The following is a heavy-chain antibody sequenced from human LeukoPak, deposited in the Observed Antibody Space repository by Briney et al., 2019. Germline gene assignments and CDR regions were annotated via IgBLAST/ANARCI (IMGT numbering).Heavy chain of an antibody. CDR1: GFTFTNYA. CDR3: ARIGYSSSSFDY. J-gene: IGHJ4*02. CDR2: ISPGGST. V-gene: IGHV3-23*01. Sequence: PGGSLRLSCAASGFTFTNYAMSWVRQAPGRGLEWVSNISPGGSTNYADSVKGRFTISRDNYKNTMYLQMNSLRAEDTAAYYCARIGYSSSSFDYWGQGTQVTVSS. D-gene: IGHD6-13*01.